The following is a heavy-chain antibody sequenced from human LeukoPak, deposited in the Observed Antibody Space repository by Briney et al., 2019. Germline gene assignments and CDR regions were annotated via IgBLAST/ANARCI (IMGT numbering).Heavy chain of an antibody. J-gene: IGHJ4*02. CDR2: INGDGSSR. D-gene: IGHD1-26*01. Sequence: GGSLRLSCAASGFTFSSYWMHWVRQPLGKGLVWVSPINGDGSSRIYADSVKGRFTISRDNAKNTVYLQMTSLRAEDTAVYYCARDQAVGSTRDSWGQGTLVTVSS. CDR3: ARDQAVGSTRDS. V-gene: IGHV3-74*01. CDR1: GFTFSSYW.